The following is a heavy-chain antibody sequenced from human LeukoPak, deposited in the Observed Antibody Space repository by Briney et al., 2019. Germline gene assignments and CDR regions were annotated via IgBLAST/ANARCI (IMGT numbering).Heavy chain of an antibody. V-gene: IGHV3-33*01. CDR2: IWYDGSKS. D-gene: IGHD6-13*01. Sequence: PGGSLRLSCAASGFTFSSYGMHWVRQPPGKGLEWGAVIWYDGSKSYYTDSVKGRFTISRDSPKNTLYLQMNSLRVEDTAVYYCARDFGPTWYELDYWGQGTLVTVSS. CDR3: ARDFGPTWYELDY. J-gene: IGHJ4*02. CDR1: GFTFSSYG.